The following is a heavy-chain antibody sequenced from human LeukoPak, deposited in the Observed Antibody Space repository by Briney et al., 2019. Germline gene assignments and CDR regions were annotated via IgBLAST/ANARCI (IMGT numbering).Heavy chain of an antibody. CDR1: AFTFSSYG. CDR3: AHGTMYQLDY. CDR2: ISGSGGST. J-gene: IGHJ4*02. V-gene: IGHV3-23*01. Sequence: GGSLRLSCAASAFTFSSYGISWVRQAPGNGLEWLSAISGSGGSTYYADSVKGRFTISRDNSKNTLYLQMNSLRAEDTAVYYCAHGTMYQLDYWGQGTLVTVSS. D-gene: IGHD2-2*01.